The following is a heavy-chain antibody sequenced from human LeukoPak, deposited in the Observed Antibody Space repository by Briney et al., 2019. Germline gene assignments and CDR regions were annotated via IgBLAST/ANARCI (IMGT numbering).Heavy chain of an antibody. V-gene: IGHV5-51*01. D-gene: IGHD1-26*01. CDR2: IYPSDSET. J-gene: IGHJ4*02. CDR3: ARRRSGSYIDY. Sequence: GESLKISLKGPGSLFTSYWIGGVRQMPGKGLEWMEIIYPSDSETRYSPSFQGQVTISVDKSISTAYLQWSSLKASDTAMYYCARRRSGSYIDYWGQGTLVSVSS. CDR1: GSLFTSYW.